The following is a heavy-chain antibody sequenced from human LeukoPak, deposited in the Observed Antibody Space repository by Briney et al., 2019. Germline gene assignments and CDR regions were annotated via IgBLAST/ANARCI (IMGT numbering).Heavy chain of an antibody. CDR3: ARDPIGSRWPYYFDY. J-gene: IGHJ4*02. D-gene: IGHD6-13*01. Sequence: ASVKVSCKASGYTFTTYAMHWVRQAPGQRLEWMGWINAGNGNTKYSLKFQARVTITRDTSASTAYMELSSLRSEDTAVYYCARDPIGSRWPYYFDYWGQGTLVTVPS. CDR2: INAGNGNT. V-gene: IGHV1-3*01. CDR1: GYTFTTYA.